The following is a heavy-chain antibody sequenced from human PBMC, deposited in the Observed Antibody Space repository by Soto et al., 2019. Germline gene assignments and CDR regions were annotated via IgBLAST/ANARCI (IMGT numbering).Heavy chain of an antibody. Sequence: SSETLSLTCAVYGGSFSDFYWGWIRQPPGKGLEWIGSIYYSGSTYYNPSLKSRVTISVDTSKNQFSLKLSSVTAADTAVYYCARWIQLWSPIGRHYRYGDVWGQGTTVTVSS. V-gene: IGHV4-39*01. D-gene: IGHD5-18*01. CDR1: GGSFSDFY. J-gene: IGHJ6*02. CDR2: IYYSGST. CDR3: ARWIQLWSPIGRHYRYGDV.